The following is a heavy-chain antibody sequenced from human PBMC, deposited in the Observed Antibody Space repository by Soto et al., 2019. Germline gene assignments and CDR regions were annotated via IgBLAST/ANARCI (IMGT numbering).Heavy chain of an antibody. J-gene: IGHJ4*02. D-gene: IGHD5-18*01. CDR1: GGSFSGYY. Sequence: SETLSLTCAVYGGSFSGYYWTWIRQPPGTGLEWIGEINHSGSTNYNPSLKSRVTISVDKSKNQFSLKLSSVTAADTAVYYCARVWDTAMVCDYWGQGTLVTVSS. CDR3: ARVWDTAMVCDY. CDR2: INHSGST. V-gene: IGHV4-34*01.